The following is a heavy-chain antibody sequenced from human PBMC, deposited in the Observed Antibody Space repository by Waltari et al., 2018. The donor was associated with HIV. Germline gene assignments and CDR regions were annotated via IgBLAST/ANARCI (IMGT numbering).Heavy chain of an antibody. CDR3: ARSPTPTKMPY. J-gene: IGHJ4*02. V-gene: IGHV3-30*03. Sequence: QVQLVESGGGDVHPGESLRLSCNASGFALSGFGMHWVRQGPGKVLEWLAISSYDALKQFYSDSVKVRFTISRDNSRNFLFLQMTSLTPEDTAMYYCARSPTPTKMPYWGQGTRVTVST. D-gene: IGHD2-2*01. CDR2: SSYDALKQ. CDR1: GFALSGFG.